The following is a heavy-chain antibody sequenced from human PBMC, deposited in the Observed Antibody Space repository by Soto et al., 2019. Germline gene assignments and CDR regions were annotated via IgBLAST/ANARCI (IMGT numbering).Heavy chain of an antibody. D-gene: IGHD7-27*01. Sequence: QITLKESGPTLVKPTQTLTLTCTFSGFSLSTSGVGVGWIRQPPGKALEWLALIYWDDDKRYSPSLKSRLTITNDTSKNQVVLTMTNMDPVDTATYYCAHRLPLTGDPGFDYWGQGTLVTVSS. J-gene: IGHJ4*02. CDR1: GFSLSTSGVG. CDR2: IYWDDDK. CDR3: AHRLPLTGDPGFDY. V-gene: IGHV2-5*02.